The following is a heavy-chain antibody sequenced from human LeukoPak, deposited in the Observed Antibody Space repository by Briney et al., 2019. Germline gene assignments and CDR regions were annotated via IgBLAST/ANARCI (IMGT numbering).Heavy chain of an antibody. V-gene: IGHV4-59*08. Sequence: PSETLSLTCTVSGGSISSYYWSWLRQPPGKGLEWIGYIYYSGSTNYNPSLKSRVTISVDTSKNQFSLNLSSVTAADTAVYYCARHGWNSYYYGMDVWGQGTTVTVSS. CDR3: ARHGWNSYYYGMDV. D-gene: IGHD2-15*01. J-gene: IGHJ6*02. CDR1: GGSISSYY. CDR2: IYYSGST.